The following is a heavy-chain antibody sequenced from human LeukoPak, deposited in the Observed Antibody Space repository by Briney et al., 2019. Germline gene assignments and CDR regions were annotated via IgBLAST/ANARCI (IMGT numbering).Heavy chain of an antibody. Sequence: SVTVSCKASGFTFTSSAVQWVRQARGQRLEWIGWIVVGSGNTNYAQKFQERVTITRDMSTSTAYMELSSLRSEDTAVYYCAAETSITIFGVVTDHNWFDPWGQGTLVTVSS. CDR1: GFTFTSSA. CDR2: IVVGSGNT. CDR3: AAETSITIFGVVTDHNWFDP. D-gene: IGHD3-3*01. V-gene: IGHV1-58*01. J-gene: IGHJ5*02.